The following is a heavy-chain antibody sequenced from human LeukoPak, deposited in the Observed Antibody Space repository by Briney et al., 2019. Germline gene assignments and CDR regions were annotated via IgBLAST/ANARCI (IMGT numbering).Heavy chain of an antibody. D-gene: IGHD3-3*01. V-gene: IGHV1-2*02. Sequence: ASVKVSCKASGYTFTGYYMHWVRQAPGQGLEWLGWINPNSGGTNYAQKFQGRVTMTRDTSISTAYMELSRLRSDDTAVYYCARGSDDFWSGYSPSYWGQGTLVTVSS. CDR2: INPNSGGT. CDR1: GYTFTGYY. J-gene: IGHJ4*02. CDR3: ARGSDDFWSGYSPSY.